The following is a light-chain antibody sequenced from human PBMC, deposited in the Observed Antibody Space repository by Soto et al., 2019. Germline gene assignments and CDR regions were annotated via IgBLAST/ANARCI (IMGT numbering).Light chain of an antibody. CDR2: EVY. V-gene: IGLV2-8*01. CDR1: SSDVGGYNY. Sequence: QSVLTQXPSASGSPGQSVTISFPGTSSDVGGYNYVSWYQHHPGKAPKLIIYEVYKRPSGVPDRFSGYKSGNTAALTVSGLQAEDEADYYCSSYVGTNSYVFGTGTKVTVL. J-gene: IGLJ1*01. CDR3: SSYVGTNSYV.